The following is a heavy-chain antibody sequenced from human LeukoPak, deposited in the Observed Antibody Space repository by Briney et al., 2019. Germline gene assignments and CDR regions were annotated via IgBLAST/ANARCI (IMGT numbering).Heavy chain of an antibody. J-gene: IGHJ4*02. V-gene: IGHV4-38-2*01. CDR3: ARAPRAGSSLYFDY. CDR2: IYHSGST. CDR1: GYSISSDYY. Sequence: PSETLSLTCAVSGYSISSDYYWGCIRQSPGGGLEWIGSIYHSGSTYYNPSLRSRFTISPDTTKNQFSLKLTPVNVADPAMYYCARAPRAGSSLYFDYWGQGTLVTVSS. D-gene: IGHD6-25*01.